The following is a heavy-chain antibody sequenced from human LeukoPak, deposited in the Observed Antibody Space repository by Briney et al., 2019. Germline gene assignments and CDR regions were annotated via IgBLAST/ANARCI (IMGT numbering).Heavy chain of an antibody. D-gene: IGHD6-6*01. Sequence: PSQTLSLTCAVSGGSISSGGYSWSWIRQPPGKGLEWIGYIYHSGSTYYNPSLKSQVTISVDRSKNQFSLKLSSVTAADTAVYYCARSGIAARSYYYYGMDVWGQGTTVTVSS. V-gene: IGHV4-30-2*01. J-gene: IGHJ6*02. CDR3: ARSGIAARSYYYYGMDV. CDR2: IYHSGST. CDR1: GGSISSGGYS.